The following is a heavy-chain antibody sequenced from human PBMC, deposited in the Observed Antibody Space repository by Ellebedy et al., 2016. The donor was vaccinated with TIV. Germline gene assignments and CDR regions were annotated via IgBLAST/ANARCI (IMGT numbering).Heavy chain of an antibody. CDR3: AKGRGGGSDASAPRYYFDS. CDR1: GFTFSSYA. V-gene: IGHV3-23*01. Sequence: GESLKISCAASGFTFSSYAMSWVRQAPGKGLEWVSTISHTGRRAYYTNSVEGRFIISSDISKRGLYLQMNSLRAEDTAVYYCAKGRGGGSDASAPRYYFDSWGLGTLVTVSS. D-gene: IGHD3-10*01. J-gene: IGHJ4*02. CDR2: ISHTGRRA.